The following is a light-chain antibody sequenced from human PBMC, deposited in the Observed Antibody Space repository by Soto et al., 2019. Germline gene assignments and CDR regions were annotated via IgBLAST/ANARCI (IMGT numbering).Light chain of an antibody. V-gene: IGKV1-39*01. CDR2: AAS. Sequence: HLTQSPSSLSASVGDRVTITCRASQGISSYLAWYQQKPGKAPKLLIYAASTLQSGVPSRFSGSGSGTDYTLTISSLQPEDFATYYCQQSYRTPTFGQGTRLEI. CDR1: QGISSY. CDR3: QQSYRTPT. J-gene: IGKJ5*01.